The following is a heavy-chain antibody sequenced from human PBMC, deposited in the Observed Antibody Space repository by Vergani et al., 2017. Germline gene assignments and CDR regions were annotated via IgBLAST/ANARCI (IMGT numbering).Heavy chain of an antibody. V-gene: IGHV1-18*01. Sequence: QVQLVQSGAEVKKPGASVKVSCKASGYTFTSYGISWVRQAPGQGLEWMGWISAYNGNTNYAQKLQGRVTMTTDTSTSTAYMELRSLRSDDTAVYYCASVIRGGAVGGGREIDYWGQGTLVTVSS. J-gene: IGHJ4*02. D-gene: IGHD3-10*01. CDR1: GYTFTSYG. CDR2: ISAYNGNT. CDR3: ASVIRGGAVGGGREIDY.